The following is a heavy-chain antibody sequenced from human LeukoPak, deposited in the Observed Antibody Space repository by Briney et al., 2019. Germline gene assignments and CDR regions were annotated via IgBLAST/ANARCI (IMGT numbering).Heavy chain of an antibody. CDR2: IYYSGST. CDR3: AGSSAAKGSIM. J-gene: IGHJ4*02. D-gene: IGHD2-2*01. V-gene: IGHV4-59*08. CDR1: GGSISSYY. Sequence: SETLSLTCTVSGGSISSYYWSWIRQPPGKGLEWIGYIYYSGSTSYNPSLKSRVTISVDTSKNQFSLKLSSVAAADTAVYYCAGSSAAKGSIMWDQGTLSPSPQ.